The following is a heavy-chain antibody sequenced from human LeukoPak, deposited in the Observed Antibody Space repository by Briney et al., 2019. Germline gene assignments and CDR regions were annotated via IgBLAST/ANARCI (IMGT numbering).Heavy chain of an antibody. CDR2: MSPNSGNT. CDR3: ASNPPRTGDFNY. CDR1: GNTFTNND. V-gene: IGHV1-8*01. Sequence: GASVKASSKTFGNTFTNNDITWVGQATGQGLEWMGWMSPNSGNTGYAQKFQGRVTMTRDTSINTAYMELNSLRSEDTAVYFCASNPPRTGDFNYWGQGALVTVSS. D-gene: IGHD7-27*01. J-gene: IGHJ4*02.